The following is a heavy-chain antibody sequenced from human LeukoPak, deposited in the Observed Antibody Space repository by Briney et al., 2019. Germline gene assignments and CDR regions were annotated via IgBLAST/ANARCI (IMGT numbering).Heavy chain of an antibody. CDR3: AKDFVVVPGNVNYFDY. Sequence: GGSLRLSCTVSGFTVSSNSMSWVRQAPGKGLEWVSAISGSGDNTYYADSVKGRFTVSRDNSKNTLYVQMKSLRAEDTAVYYCAKDFVVVPGNVNYFDYWGQGTLVTVSS. J-gene: IGHJ4*02. V-gene: IGHV3-23*01. CDR2: ISGSGDNT. D-gene: IGHD2-21*02. CDR1: GFTVSSNS.